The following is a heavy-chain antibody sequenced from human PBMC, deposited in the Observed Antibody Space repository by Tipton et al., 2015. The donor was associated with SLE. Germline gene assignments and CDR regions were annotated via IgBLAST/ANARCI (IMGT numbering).Heavy chain of an antibody. CDR2: FYYSGST. CDR3: VRELDTFDI. V-gene: IGHV4-39*07. CDR1: GGSISSHSSF. J-gene: IGHJ3*02. Sequence: TLSLTCTVSGGSISSHSSFWGWVRQPPGKGLEWIGIFYYSGSTYSNPSLRSRVTMSVDTSKNQFSLKLSSVTAADTAVYYCVRELDTFDIWGQGTMVTVS.